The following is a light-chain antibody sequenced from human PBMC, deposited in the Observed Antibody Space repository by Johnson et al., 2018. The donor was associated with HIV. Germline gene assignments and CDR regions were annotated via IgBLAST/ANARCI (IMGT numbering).Light chain of an antibody. CDR3: GTWDSSLSAPRYV. CDR2: DNN. J-gene: IGLJ1*01. V-gene: IGLV1-51*01. CDR1: SSNIGNNY. Sequence: QSVLTQPPSVSAAPGQKVTISCSGSSSNIGNNYVSWYQQLPGTAPKLLIYDNNKRPSGIPDRFSGSKSGTSATLGITGLQTGAEADYYCGTWDSSLSAPRYVFGTGTKVTVL.